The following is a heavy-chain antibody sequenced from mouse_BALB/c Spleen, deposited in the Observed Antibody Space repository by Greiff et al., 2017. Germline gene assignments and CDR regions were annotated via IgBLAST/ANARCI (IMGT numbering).Heavy chain of an antibody. Sequence: QVHVKQSGAELVRPGVSVKISCKGSGYTFTDYAMHWVKQSHAKSLEWIGVISTYYGDASYNQKFKGKATLTVDKSSSTAYMHLSSLTSEDSAVYYCARWDYGGSDYAMDYWGQGTSVTVSS. CDR3: ARWDYGGSDYAMDY. D-gene: IGHD2-4*01. CDR2: ISTYYGDA. J-gene: IGHJ4*01. V-gene: IGHV1S137*01. CDR1: GYTFTDYA.